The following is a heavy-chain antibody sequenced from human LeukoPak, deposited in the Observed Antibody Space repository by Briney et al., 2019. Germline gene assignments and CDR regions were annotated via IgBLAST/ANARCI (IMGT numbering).Heavy chain of an antibody. Sequence: GAPVKVSCKASGYTFTSYDINWVRQATGQGLEWMGWMNPNSGNTGYAQKFQGRVTMTRNTSISTAYMELSSLRSEDTAVYYCAIFGMVRGVVYGMDVWGQGTTVTVSS. J-gene: IGHJ6*02. D-gene: IGHD3-10*01. CDR3: AIFGMVRGVVYGMDV. V-gene: IGHV1-8*01. CDR1: GYTFTSYD. CDR2: MNPNSGNT.